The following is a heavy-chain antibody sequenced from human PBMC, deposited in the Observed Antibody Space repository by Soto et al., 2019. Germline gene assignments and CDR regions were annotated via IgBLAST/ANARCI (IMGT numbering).Heavy chain of an antibody. CDR1: GGSFSGYY. Sequence: SETLSLTCAVYGGSFSGYYWSWIRQPPGKGLEWIGEINHSGSTNYNPSLKSRVTISVDTSKNQFSLKLSSVTAADTAVYYCARGPGYYARGPFDPWGQGTLVTVSS. CDR3: ARGPGYYARGPFDP. J-gene: IGHJ5*02. CDR2: INHSGST. D-gene: IGHD3-10*01. V-gene: IGHV4-34*01.